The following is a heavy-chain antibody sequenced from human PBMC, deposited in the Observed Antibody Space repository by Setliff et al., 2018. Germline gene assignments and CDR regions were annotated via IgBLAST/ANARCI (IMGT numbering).Heavy chain of an antibody. J-gene: IGHJ4*02. D-gene: IGHD4-17*01. Sequence: GASVKVSCKASGYTFISRYIHWVRQAPGQGLEWMGIIFTNGEMTYIAQKFQGRVTMTKDVSASTVYMELSSLRSEDTSVYYCARGQDNYGDYGSSFDHWGQGTPVTVSS. CDR3: ARGQDNYGDYGSSFDH. CDR2: IFTNGEMT. CDR1: GYTFISRY. V-gene: IGHV1-46*01.